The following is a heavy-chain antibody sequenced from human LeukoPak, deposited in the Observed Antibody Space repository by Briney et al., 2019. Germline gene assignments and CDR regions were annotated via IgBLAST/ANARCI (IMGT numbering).Heavy chain of an antibody. J-gene: IGHJ2*01. CDR1: GGSISSYY. CDR3: ARRTVTTSPGWYFDL. CDR2: IYYSGST. V-gene: IGHV4-59*08. D-gene: IGHD4-17*01. Sequence: PSETLSLTCTVSGGSISSYYWSWIRQPPGKGLEWIGYIYYSGSTNYNPSLKSRVTTSVDTSKNQFSLKLSSVTAADTAVYYCARRTVTTSPGWYFDLWGRGTLVTVSS.